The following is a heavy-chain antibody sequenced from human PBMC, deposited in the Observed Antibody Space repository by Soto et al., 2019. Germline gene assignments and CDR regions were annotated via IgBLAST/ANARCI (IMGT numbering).Heavy chain of an antibody. CDR1: GYTFTSYA. Sequence: ASVKVSCKASGYTFTSYAMHWVRQAPGQRLEWMGWINAGNGNTKYSQKFQGRVTITRDTSASTAYMELSSLRSEDTAVYYCARDRRYRSRCYYRGGNSFEPWGQGTLVTVS. V-gene: IGHV1-3*01. D-gene: IGHD2-15*01. J-gene: IGHJ5*02. CDR3: ARDRRYRSRCYYRGGNSFEP. CDR2: INAGNGNT.